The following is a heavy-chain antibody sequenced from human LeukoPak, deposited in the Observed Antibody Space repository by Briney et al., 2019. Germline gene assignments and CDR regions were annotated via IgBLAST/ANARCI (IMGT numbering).Heavy chain of an antibody. Sequence: ASVKVSCKASGYTFTGYYMHWVRQTPGQGLEWMGWINPNSGGTNYAQKFQGRVTMTRDTSISTAYMELSRLRSDDTAVYYCARVPQQLNPIDYWGQGTLVTVSS. CDR1: GYTFTGYY. CDR3: ARVPQQLNPIDY. J-gene: IGHJ4*02. V-gene: IGHV1-2*02. CDR2: INPNSGGT. D-gene: IGHD6-13*01.